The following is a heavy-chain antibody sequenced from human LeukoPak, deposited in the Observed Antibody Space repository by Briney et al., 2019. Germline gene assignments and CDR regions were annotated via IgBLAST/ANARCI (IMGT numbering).Heavy chain of an antibody. CDR1: GFTVSTNY. Sequence: PGGSLRLSCAASGFTVSTNYMNWVRQAPGKGLEWVSVIYSGGGTYYGDSVKGRFTISRDDFKNTLYLQMNSLRAEDTAVYYCARERESVGLVLDYWGQGTLVTVSS. CDR3: ARERESVGLVLDY. V-gene: IGHV3-66*01. CDR2: IYSGGGT. D-gene: IGHD1-26*01. J-gene: IGHJ4*02.